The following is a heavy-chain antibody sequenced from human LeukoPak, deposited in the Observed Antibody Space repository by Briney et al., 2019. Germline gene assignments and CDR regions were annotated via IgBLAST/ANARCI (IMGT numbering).Heavy chain of an antibody. CDR2: ISWNSGSI. CDR1: GFTFDDYA. Sequence: PGGSLRLSCAASGFTFDDYAMHWVRQAPGKGLEWVSGISWNSGSIGYADSVKGRFTISRDNAKNSLYLQMNSLRAEDTALYYCAKGGRGYSYGADYWGQGTLVTVSS. D-gene: IGHD5-18*01. CDR3: AKGGRGYSYGADY. V-gene: IGHV3-9*01. J-gene: IGHJ4*02.